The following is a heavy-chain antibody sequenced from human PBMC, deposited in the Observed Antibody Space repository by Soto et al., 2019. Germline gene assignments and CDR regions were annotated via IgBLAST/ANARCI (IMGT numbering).Heavy chain of an antibody. V-gene: IGHV3-7*01. D-gene: IGHD3-22*01. CDR1: GFTFSSYW. J-gene: IGHJ4*02. Sequence: PGGSLRLSCAASGFTFSSYWMSWVRQAPGKGLEWVANIKQDGSEKYYVDSVKGRFTISRDNAKNSLYLQMNSLRAEDTAVYYCAGLKYFHSSNYLVHWGQGTRVTVSS. CDR3: AGLKYFHSSNYLVH. CDR2: IKQDGSEK.